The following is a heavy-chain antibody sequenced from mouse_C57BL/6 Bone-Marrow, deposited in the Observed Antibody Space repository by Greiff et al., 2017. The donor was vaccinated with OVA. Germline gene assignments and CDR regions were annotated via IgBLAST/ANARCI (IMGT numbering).Heavy chain of an antibody. V-gene: IGHV1-63*01. D-gene: IGHD2-4*01. CDR2: TYPGGGYT. J-gene: IGHJ4*01. CDR1: GYTFTNYW. CDR3: ARSRLRRGYAMDY. Sequence: VQLQQSGAELVRPGTSVKMSCKASGYTFTNYWIGWAKQRPGNGLEWIGDTYPGGGYTNYNEKFKGKATLTADKSSSTAYMQFSSLTSEDSAIYYCARSRLRRGYAMDYWGQGTSVTVSS.